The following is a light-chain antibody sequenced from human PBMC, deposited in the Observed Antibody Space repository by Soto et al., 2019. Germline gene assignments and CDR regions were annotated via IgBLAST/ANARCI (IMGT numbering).Light chain of an antibody. CDR1: SSDIGAYNY. Sequence: QSALTQPRSVSGSPGQSVTISRTGTSSDIGAYNYVSWYQQHPDKAPKLMIYHVSKRPSGVPDRFSGSKSGNAASLTISVLQAEDEADYYCCTDAGTYKVFGNGTKLTVL. J-gene: IGLJ1*01. CDR3: CTDAGTYKV. CDR2: HVS. V-gene: IGLV2-11*01.